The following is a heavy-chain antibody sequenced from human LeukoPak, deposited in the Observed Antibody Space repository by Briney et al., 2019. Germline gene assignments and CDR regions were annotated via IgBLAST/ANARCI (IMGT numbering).Heavy chain of an antibody. D-gene: IGHD6-13*01. V-gene: IGHV7-4-1*02. CDR1: GYTLTGLS. CDR2: INTNTGNP. CDR3: ARLVGSSSWYGPFPY. J-gene: IGHJ4*02. Sequence: ASVKVSCKVSGYTLTGLSMHWVRQAPGQGLEWMGWINTNTGNPTYAQGFTGRFVFSLDTSVSTAYLQISSLKAEDTAVYYCARLVGSSSWYGPFPYWGQGTLVTVSS.